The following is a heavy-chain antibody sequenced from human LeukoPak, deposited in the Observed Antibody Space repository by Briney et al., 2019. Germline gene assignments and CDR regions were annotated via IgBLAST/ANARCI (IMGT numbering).Heavy chain of an antibody. CDR1: GGSISSYY. J-gene: IGHJ3*02. CDR3: ASENYDILIHAFDI. CDR2: IYYSGST. Sequence: SETLSLTCTVSGGSISSYYWSWIRQPPGKGLEWIGYIYYSGSTNYNPSLKSRVTISVDTSKNQFSLKLSSVTAADTAVYYCASENYDILIHAFDIWGQGTMVTVSS. V-gene: IGHV4-59*01. D-gene: IGHD3-9*01.